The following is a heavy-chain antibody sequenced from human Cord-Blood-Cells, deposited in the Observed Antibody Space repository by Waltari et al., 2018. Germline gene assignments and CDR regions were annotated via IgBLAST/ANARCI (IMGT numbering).Heavy chain of an antibody. V-gene: IGHV3-21*01. CDR2: ISSRSSYI. D-gene: IGHD1-26*01. Sequence: EVQLVESGGGLVKPGGSPRLSCAASGFTFSSYSMNWVRQAPGKGLGWVSSISSRSSYIYYADSVKGRFTISRDNAKNSLYLQMNSLRAEDTAVYYCARGTLIVGALIDIWGQGTMVTVSS. J-gene: IGHJ3*02. CDR3: ARGTLIVGALIDI. CDR1: GFTFSSYS.